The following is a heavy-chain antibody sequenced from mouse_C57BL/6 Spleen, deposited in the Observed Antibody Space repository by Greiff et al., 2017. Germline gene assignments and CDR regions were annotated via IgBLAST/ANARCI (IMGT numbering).Heavy chain of an antibody. Sequence: EVQLVESGGGLVQPGGSLKLSCAASGFTFSDYYMYWVRQTPEKRLEWVAYISNGGGSTYYPDTVKGRFTISRDNAKNTLYLQMSRLKSEDTAMYYCARWDFDVWGTGTTVTVSS. CDR2: ISNGGGST. CDR3: ARWDFDV. CDR1: GFTFSDYY. V-gene: IGHV5-12*01. J-gene: IGHJ1*03.